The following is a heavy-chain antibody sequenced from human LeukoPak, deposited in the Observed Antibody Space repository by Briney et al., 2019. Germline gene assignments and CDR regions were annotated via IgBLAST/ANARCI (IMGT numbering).Heavy chain of an antibody. J-gene: IGHJ4*02. Sequence: SETLSLTCAVSGYSISSGYYWGWIRQPPGKGLEGIGSIYHSGTTYYNPSLKSRVTISVDTSKNQFSLKLRSVTAADTAVYYCARDQAWGAAPGREFDYWGQGTLVTVSS. CDR2: IYHSGTT. D-gene: IGHD6-13*01. CDR3: ARDQAWGAAPGREFDY. V-gene: IGHV4-38-2*02. CDR1: GYSISSGYY.